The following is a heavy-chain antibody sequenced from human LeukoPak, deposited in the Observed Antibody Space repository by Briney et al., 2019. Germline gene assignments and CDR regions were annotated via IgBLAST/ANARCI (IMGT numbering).Heavy chain of an antibody. J-gene: IGHJ4*02. CDR1: GGSISSYY. CDR3: AGHQPARGLRLGELSSFDY. D-gene: IGHD3-16*02. CDR2: IYYSGST. Sequence: SETLSLTCTVSGGSISSYYWSWIRQPPGKGLEWIGYIYYSGSTNYNPSLKRRVTIPVDTSKNQFSLTLSSVTAAATAVHYCAGHQPARGLRLGELSSFDYWGQGTLVTVSS. V-gene: IGHV4-59*01.